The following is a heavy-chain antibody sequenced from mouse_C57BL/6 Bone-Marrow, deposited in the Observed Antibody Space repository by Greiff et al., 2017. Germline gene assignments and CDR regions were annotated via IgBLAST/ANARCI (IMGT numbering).Heavy chain of an antibody. Sequence: EVMLVESGGGLVQPGGSLKLSCAASGFTFSDYYMYWVRQTPEKRLEWVAYISNGGGSTYYPDTVKGRFTISRDNAKNTLYLQMSRLKSEDTAMYYCARHPDGYWGQGTLVTVSA. CDR3: ARHPDGY. CDR2: ISNGGGST. V-gene: IGHV5-12*01. J-gene: IGHJ3*02. CDR1: GFTFSDYY.